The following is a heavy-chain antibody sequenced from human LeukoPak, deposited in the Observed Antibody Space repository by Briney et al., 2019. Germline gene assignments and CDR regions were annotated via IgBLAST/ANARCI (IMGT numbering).Heavy chain of an antibody. CDR3: ANIPGGNSGY. V-gene: IGHV3-23*01. CDR1: GFPFSSYW. CDR2: ISGSGGST. J-gene: IGHJ4*02. D-gene: IGHD4-23*01. Sequence: PGGSLRLSCVASGFPFSSYWMSWVRQAPGKGLEWVSAISGSGGSTYYADSVKGRFTISRDNSKNTLYLQMNSLRAEDTAVYYCANIPGGNSGYWGQGTLVTVSS.